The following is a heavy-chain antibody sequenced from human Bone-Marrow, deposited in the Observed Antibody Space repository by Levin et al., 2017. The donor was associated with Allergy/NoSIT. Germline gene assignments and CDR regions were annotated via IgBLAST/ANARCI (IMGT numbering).Heavy chain of an antibody. D-gene: IGHD3-22*01. CDR2: IGTAGDT. CDR3: ARGGFYYSKGPIGMDV. J-gene: IGHJ6*02. CDR1: GFTFSSYD. Sequence: GGSLRLSCAASGFTFSSYDMHWVRQATGKGLEWVSAIGTAGDTYYPGSVKGRFTISRENAKNSLYLQMNSLRAGDTAVYYCARGGFYYSKGPIGMDVWGQGTTVTVSS. V-gene: IGHV3-13*01.